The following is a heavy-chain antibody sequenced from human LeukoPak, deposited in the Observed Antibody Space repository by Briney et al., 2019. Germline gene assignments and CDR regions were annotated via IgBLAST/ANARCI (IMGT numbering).Heavy chain of an antibody. D-gene: IGHD2-2*01. J-gene: IGHJ4*02. CDR1: GFTFSTYS. Sequence: GGSLRLSCAASGFTFSTYSMNWVRQAPGKGLEWLSYILSSSSTIYYADSVKGRFTISRDNSKNTLYLQMNSLRAEDTAVYYCAKGVVPAAMTAFDYWGQGTLVTVSS. CDR3: AKGVVPAAMTAFDY. CDR2: ILSSSSTI. V-gene: IGHV3-48*01.